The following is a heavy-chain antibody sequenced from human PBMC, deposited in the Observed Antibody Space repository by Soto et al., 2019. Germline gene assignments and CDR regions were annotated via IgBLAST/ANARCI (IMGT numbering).Heavy chain of an antibody. V-gene: IGHV1-69*13. CDR1: GGTFSSYA. J-gene: IGHJ5*02. D-gene: IGHD4-4*01. CDR3: ARVVTPYNWFDP. Sequence: ASVKVSCKASGGTFSSYAISWVRQAPGQGLEWMGGIIPIFGTANYAQKFQGRATITADESTSTAYMELSSLRSEDTAVYYCARVVTPYNWFDPWGQGTLVTVSS. CDR2: IIPIFGTA.